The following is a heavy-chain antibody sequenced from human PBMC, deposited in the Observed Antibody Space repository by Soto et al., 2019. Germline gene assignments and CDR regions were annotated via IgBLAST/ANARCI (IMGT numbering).Heavy chain of an antibody. CDR2: ISSSSSYI. CDR1: GFTFSSYS. CDR3: AREWSYCSGGSCSNPDFDY. V-gene: IGHV3-21*01. J-gene: IGHJ4*02. D-gene: IGHD2-15*01. Sequence: GGSLRLSCAASGFTFSSYSMNWVRQAPGKGLEWVSSISSSSSYIYYADSVKGRFTISRDNAKNSLYLQMNSLRAEDTAVYYCAREWSYCSGGSCSNPDFDYWGQGTLVTVSS.